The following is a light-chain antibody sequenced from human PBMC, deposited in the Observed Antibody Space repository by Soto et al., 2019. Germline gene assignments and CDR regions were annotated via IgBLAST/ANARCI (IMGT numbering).Light chain of an antibody. J-gene: IGKJ2*01. CDR1: QSINSN. Sequence: IVMTQSPATLSVSPGERATLSCRASQSINSNLAWYQQKPGQAPSLLIYGASTRATGIPARFSGSGSGTEFTLTISSLQSADLAVFYCQQYDSWPRTFGQGTKLEIK. CDR3: QQYDSWPRT. CDR2: GAS. V-gene: IGKV3-15*01.